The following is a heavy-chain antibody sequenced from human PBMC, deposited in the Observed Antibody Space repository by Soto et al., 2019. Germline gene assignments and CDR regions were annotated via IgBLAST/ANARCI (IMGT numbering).Heavy chain of an antibody. Sequence: QVQLVQSGAEVKKPGASVKVSCKASGYTFTSYGISWVRQAPGQGLEWMGWISAYNGNTNYAQKLQGRVTMTTDTSTSTAYMERMSLRSDDTAVYYCAREGDFNDYGDYVFDYWGQGPLVTVSS. J-gene: IGHJ4*02. CDR1: GYTFTSYG. D-gene: IGHD4-17*01. CDR3: AREGDFNDYGDYVFDY. V-gene: IGHV1-18*01. CDR2: ISAYNGNT.